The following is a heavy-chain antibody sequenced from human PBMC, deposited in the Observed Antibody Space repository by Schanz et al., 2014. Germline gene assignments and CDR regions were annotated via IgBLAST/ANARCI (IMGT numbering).Heavy chain of an antibody. CDR3: AKYRGYYRVSGSYRELEY. CDR2: IGVDGTTT. J-gene: IGHJ4*02. V-gene: IGHV3-NL1*01. CDR1: GFIFRSFG. D-gene: IGHD3-10*01. Sequence: QGQLVESGGGVVQPGKSLRLSCATSGFIFRSFGIHWLRQAPGKGLEWVSVIGVDGTTTYYADSVKGRFTISRDNSKNTLYLQMNSLRPEDTAVYYCAKYRGYYRVSGSYRELEYWGQGTLVTVSS.